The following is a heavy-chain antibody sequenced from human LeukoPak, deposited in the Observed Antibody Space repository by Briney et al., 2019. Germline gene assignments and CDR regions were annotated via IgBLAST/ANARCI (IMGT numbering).Heavy chain of an antibody. Sequence: GGSLRLSCTASGFTFSSYWMNWVRQAPGKGLEWVANVKHDGSEKYHVDSVKGRFTISRDNAKNSLYLQMNSLRAEDTAVYYCARALDSLYSSGWPSAGYWGQGTLVTVSS. CDR2: VKHDGSEK. V-gene: IGHV3-7*01. J-gene: IGHJ4*02. CDR1: GFTFSSYW. CDR3: ARALDSLYSSGWPSAGY. D-gene: IGHD6-19*01.